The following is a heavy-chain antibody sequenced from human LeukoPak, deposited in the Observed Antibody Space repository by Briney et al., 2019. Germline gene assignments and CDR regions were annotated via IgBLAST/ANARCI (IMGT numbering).Heavy chain of an antibody. CDR1: GASNNSYY. CDR2: THPSGNT. V-gene: IGHV4-4*09. J-gene: IGHJ5*02. Sequence: PSETLSLSCTVSGASNNSYYWSWIRQPPGKRLEWIGYTHPSGNTNYSLSLKSRVTISMDTSTNQFSLKLKSVTAADTAVYFCARKAPKKGWFDPWGQGTLVTVSS. CDR3: ARKAPKKGWFDP.